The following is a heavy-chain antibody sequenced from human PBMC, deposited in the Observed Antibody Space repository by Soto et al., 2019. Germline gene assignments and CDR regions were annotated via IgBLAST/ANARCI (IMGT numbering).Heavy chain of an antibody. CDR2: ISYDGSNK. V-gene: IGHV3-30*18. CDR3: AKDESSGSSYYFDY. D-gene: IGHD1-26*01. Sequence: QVQLVESGGGVVQPGGSLRLSCAASGFTFSNYGMHWVRQAPGTGLEWVAVISYDGSNKYYVDSVKGRFTISRDNSKNTLYLQMNSLRPEDTAVYYCAKDESSGSSYYFDYWGLGTLVTVSS. J-gene: IGHJ4*02. CDR1: GFTFSNYG.